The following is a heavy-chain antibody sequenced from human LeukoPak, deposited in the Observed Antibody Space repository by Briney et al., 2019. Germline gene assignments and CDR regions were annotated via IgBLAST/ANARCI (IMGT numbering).Heavy chain of an antibody. J-gene: IGHJ5*02. D-gene: IGHD6-19*01. CDR3: ARERYSSGWFVGWFDP. V-gene: IGHV4-59*12. CDR2: IYYSGST. Sequence: SETLSLTCTVSGGSISSYYWSWIRQPPGKGLEWIGYIYYSGSTNYNPSLKSRVTISVDTSKNQFSLKLSSVAAADTAVYYCARERYSSGWFVGWFDPWGQGTLVTVSS. CDR1: GGSISSYY.